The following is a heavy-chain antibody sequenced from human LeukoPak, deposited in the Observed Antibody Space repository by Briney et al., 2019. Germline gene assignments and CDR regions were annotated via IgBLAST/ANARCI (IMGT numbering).Heavy chain of an antibody. V-gene: IGHV3-74*01. CDR3: AISVVTFVY. CDR2: INSDGSST. CDR1: GFTFSSNW. D-gene: IGHD3-16*01. Sequence: GGSLRLSCAASGFTFSSNWMHWVRQAPGKGLVWVSRINSDGSSTYYADSVKGRFTISRDSAENTLYLQMNSLRAEDSALYYCAISVVTFVYWGQGTLVTVSS. J-gene: IGHJ4*02.